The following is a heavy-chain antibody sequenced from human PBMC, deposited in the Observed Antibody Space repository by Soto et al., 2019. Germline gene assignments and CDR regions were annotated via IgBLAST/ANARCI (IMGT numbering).Heavy chain of an antibody. J-gene: IGHJ3*02. CDR3: GRRLTVVALEAFEM. D-gene: IGHD2-15*01. CDR2: IYYSGSP. Sequence: SETLSLTCIVSGGSISSYYWSWIRQPPGKGLEWIGYIYYSGSPSYNPSLKSRVTMSVDTSKNQLSLKLTSVTAADTAVYYCGRRLTVVALEAFEMWCQGTM. CDR1: GGSISSYY. V-gene: IGHV4-59*01.